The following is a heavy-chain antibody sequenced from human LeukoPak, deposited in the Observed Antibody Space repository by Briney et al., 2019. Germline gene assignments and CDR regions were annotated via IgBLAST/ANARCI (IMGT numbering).Heavy chain of an antibody. V-gene: IGHV3-7*01. J-gene: IGHJ4*02. Sequence: GGSLRLSCAASGFTFTTYWMSWVRQAPGKGLEWVANIKEDGNRIYYVDSVKGRFTISRENAKNSLYLQMSSLRAEDTAVYYCARGGWYYFEYWGQGVLVTVSS. CDR2: IKEDGNRI. CDR3: ARGGWYYFEY. CDR1: GFTFTTYW.